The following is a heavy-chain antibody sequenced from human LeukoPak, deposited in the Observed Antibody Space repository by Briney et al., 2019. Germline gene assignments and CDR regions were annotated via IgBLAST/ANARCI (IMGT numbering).Heavy chain of an antibody. J-gene: IGHJ4*02. V-gene: IGHV3-30-3*01. Sequence: GGSLRLSCAASGFTFRSYAMHWVRQAPGKGLEWVAVVAFDGRNKYYADSVKGRYTISRDNSKNTVDLQMNSLRVEDTAVYYCARGNYLISPFDYWGQGTLVTVSS. D-gene: IGHD2-8*01. CDR3: ARGNYLISPFDY. CDR1: GFTFRSYA. CDR2: VAFDGRNK.